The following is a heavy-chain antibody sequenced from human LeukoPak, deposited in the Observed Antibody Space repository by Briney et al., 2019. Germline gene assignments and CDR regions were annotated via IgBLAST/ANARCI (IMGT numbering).Heavy chain of an antibody. V-gene: IGHV1-2*02. CDR2: INPNSGGT. J-gene: IGHJ4*02. CDR3: ARGAHYHDSSEGYDY. CDR1: GYTVTGYY. D-gene: IGHD3-22*01. Sequence: ASVKVSCKPSGYTVTGYYMHSVPQAPGQGREWMGWINPNSGGTNYEQKFQGRVTMTRDTSISTAYMELSRLRSDDTAVYYCARGAHYHDSSEGYDYWGQGTLVTVSS.